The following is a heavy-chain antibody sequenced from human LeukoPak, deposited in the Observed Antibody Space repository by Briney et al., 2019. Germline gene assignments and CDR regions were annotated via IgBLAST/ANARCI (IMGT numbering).Heavy chain of an antibody. CDR3: ARFGVDYDMDV. D-gene: IGHD3-16*01. CDR2: IHYSGRP. V-gene: IGHV4-59*01. Sequence: SETLSLTCAVYGGSFSGYYWTWIRQPPGKGLEWIGQIHYSGRPDYNPSLKSRVTISVDTSKNQLSLKVTSVTGADTAVYYCARFGVDYDMDVWGQGTTVTVSS. CDR1: GGSFSGYY. J-gene: IGHJ6*02.